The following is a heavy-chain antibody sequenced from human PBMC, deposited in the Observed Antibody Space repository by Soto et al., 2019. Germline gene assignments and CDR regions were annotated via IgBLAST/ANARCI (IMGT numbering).Heavy chain of an antibody. V-gene: IGHV3-73*01. CDR2: IRSKANSYAT. CDR3: TRHVSDY. Sequence: PGGSLRLSCAVSGFTFGDHYIDWVRQASGKGLEWVGRIRSKANSYATAYAASVKGRFTISRDDSKNTAYLQMNSLKTEDTAVYYCTRHVSDYWGQGTLVPVSS. J-gene: IGHJ4*02. CDR1: GFTFGDHY.